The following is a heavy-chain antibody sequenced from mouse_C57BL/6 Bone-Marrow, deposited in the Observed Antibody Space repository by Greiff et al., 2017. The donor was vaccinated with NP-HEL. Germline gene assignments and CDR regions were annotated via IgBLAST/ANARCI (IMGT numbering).Heavy chain of an antibody. CDR2: IDPSDSYT. D-gene: IGHD1-1*02. CDR3: ARSVTTVVFDY. Sequence: QVQLQQPGAELVKPGASVKLSCKASGYTFTSYWMQWVKQRPGQGLAWIGEIDPSDSYTNYNQKFKGKATLTVDTSSSTAYMQLSSLTSEDSAVYYCARSVTTVVFDYWGQGTTLTVSS. CDR1: GYTFTSYW. V-gene: IGHV1-50*01. J-gene: IGHJ2*01.